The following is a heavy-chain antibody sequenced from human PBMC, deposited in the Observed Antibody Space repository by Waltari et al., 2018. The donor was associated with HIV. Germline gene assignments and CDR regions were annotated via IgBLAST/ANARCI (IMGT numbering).Heavy chain of an antibody. V-gene: IGHV3-48*03. J-gene: IGHJ4*02. D-gene: IGHD3-22*01. CDR3: AREGYYDSSAYYYLDY. Sequence: EVQLVESGGGLVQPGGSLRLSSAASGFTFSSSEMNWVRQAPGKGLEWVSYISSGDSTVYYADSVQGRFTISRDNAKNSLYLQMNSLRAEDTAVYYCAREGYYDSSAYYYLDYWGQGTLVTVSS. CDR2: ISSGDSTV. CDR1: GFTFSSSE.